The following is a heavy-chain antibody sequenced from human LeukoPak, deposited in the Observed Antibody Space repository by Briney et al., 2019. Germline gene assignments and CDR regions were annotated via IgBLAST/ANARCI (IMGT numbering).Heavy chain of an antibody. Sequence: PGGSLRLSCAASGFTFSSYWMSWVRQAPGKGLEWVANIKQDGSEKYYVDSVKGGCTISIDNAKNSLYLQMNRLRAEDTAVYYCARPQQQWLAPTDAFDIWGQGTMVTVSS. CDR3: ARPQQQWLAPTDAFDI. CDR1: GFTFSSYW. V-gene: IGHV3-7*01. J-gene: IGHJ3*02. D-gene: IGHD6-19*01. CDR2: IKQDGSEK.